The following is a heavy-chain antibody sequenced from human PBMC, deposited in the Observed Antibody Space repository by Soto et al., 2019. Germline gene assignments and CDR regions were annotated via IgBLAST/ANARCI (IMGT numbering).Heavy chain of an antibody. J-gene: IGHJ4*02. CDR1: GFTFSSYG. CDR2: IWYDGSNK. V-gene: IGHV3-33*01. CDR3: ARDTIAVAGRDSSFDY. D-gene: IGHD6-19*01. Sequence: PGGSLRLSCAASGFTFSSYGMHWVRQAPGKGLEWVAVIWYDGSNKYYADSVKGRFTISRDNSKNTLYLQMNSLRAEDTAVYYCARDTIAVAGRDSSFDYWGQGTLVTVSS.